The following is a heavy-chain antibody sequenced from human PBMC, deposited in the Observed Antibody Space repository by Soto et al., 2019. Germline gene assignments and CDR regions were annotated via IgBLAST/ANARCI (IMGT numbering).Heavy chain of an antibody. J-gene: IGHJ6*02. Sequence: PVGSLRLSCVSSGSTFSSWVRQAPGKWPEWVSGISGSGGYKYYADSVKGRFTISRDDSKNTIYLQMNSLRADDTAVYYCVKDRNIKHNYVMQVLGQGTPVTVS. CDR2: ISGSGGYK. D-gene: IGHD2-15*01. V-gene: IGHV3-23*01. CDR3: VKDRNIKHNYVMQV. CDR1: GSTFSS.